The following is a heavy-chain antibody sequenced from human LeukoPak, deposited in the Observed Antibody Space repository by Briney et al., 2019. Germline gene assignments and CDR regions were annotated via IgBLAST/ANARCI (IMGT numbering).Heavy chain of an antibody. CDR2: ISCSGST. V-gene: IGHV3-23*01. CDR3: ATVPSISYSSSWFFDY. CDR1: GFTFSSYA. J-gene: IGHJ4*02. Sequence: GGSLRLSCAASGFTFSSYAMSWVRQAPGKGLEWVSAISCSGSTYYADSVKGRFTISRDNSKDTLYLEMNSLRAEDTAVYYCATVPSISYSSSWFFDYWGQGTLVTVSS. D-gene: IGHD6-13*01.